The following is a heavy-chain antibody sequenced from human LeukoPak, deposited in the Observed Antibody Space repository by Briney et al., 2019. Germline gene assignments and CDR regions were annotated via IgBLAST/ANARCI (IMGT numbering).Heavy chain of an antibody. CDR1: GLTFSSYE. CDR3: QPAARLHRTISTEYFQH. V-gene: IGHV3-48*03. J-gene: IGHJ1*01. D-gene: IGHD5-24*01. CDR2: ISCSGETI. Sequence: GGTLRLSCAAAGLTFSSYEMYWVRQAPGKGLEWVSYISCSGETIYYADSVKGRSTISRDNANKSLYLHMSSLSVEATANYCIQPAARLHRTISTEYFQHWGQGALVTVSS.